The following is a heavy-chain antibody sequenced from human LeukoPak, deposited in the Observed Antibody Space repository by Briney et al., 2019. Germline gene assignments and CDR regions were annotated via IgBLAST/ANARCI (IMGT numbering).Heavy chain of an antibody. D-gene: IGHD2-21*02. CDR2: ISYSGST. J-gene: IGHJ4*02. CDR1: GASVSSGNYY. V-gene: IGHV4-61*01. CDR3: ASLPLAYCGGDCSWEAY. Sequence: SETLSLTCTVSGASVSSGNYYWTWIRQPPGKGLEWIGYISYSGSTNYNPSLKSRVSISIHTSKIQFSLKLSSVTAADTAVYYCASLPLAYCGGDCSWEAYWGQGTLVTVSS.